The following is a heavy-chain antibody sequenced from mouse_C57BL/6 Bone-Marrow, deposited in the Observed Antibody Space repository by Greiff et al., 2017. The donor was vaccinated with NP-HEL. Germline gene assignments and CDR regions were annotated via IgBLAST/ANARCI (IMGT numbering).Heavy chain of an antibody. CDR2: IDPENGDT. D-gene: IGHD2-4*01. V-gene: IGHV14-4*01. Sequence: VQLQQSGAELARPGASVKMSCKASGYTFTSYTMHWVKQRPGQGLEWIGWIDPENGDTEYASKFQGKATITADTDSNTAYLQLSSLTSEDTAVYYCTTEIYYDHYGGQGTTLTVSS. CDR3: TTEIYYDHY. CDR1: GYTFTSYT. J-gene: IGHJ2*01.